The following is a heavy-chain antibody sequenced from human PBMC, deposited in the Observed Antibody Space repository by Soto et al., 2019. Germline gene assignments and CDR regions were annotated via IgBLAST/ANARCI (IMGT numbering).Heavy chain of an antibody. CDR3: ARGPAILNP. V-gene: IGHV6-1*01. J-gene: IGHJ5*02. CDR1: GDSGSSNNAA. Sequence: SQTLSLTCAISGDSGSSNNAAWNWIRLSPSRGLEWLGRTYYRSKWYSVSAVSVKSRATIKPDTSKNQFSLQLNSVTPEDSGVYYCARGPAILNPWGQGIQVTVSS. CDR2: TYYRSKWYS.